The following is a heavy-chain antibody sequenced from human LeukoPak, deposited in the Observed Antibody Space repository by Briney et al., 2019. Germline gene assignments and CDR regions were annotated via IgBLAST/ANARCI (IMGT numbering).Heavy chain of an antibody. D-gene: IGHD4-23*01. CDR2: ILYDRGNT. J-gene: IGHJ4*02. Sequence: GGSLRLSCEASGFTLRSYVMHWVRQAPGKGLGWVAVILYDRGNTDYADSVKGRFTISRDDSRNTLYLEMNSLRAEDTAVYYCARDLAYGGKVGVFDYWGQGTLVTVSS. CDR1: GFTLRSYV. V-gene: IGHV3-30*03. CDR3: ARDLAYGGKVGVFDY.